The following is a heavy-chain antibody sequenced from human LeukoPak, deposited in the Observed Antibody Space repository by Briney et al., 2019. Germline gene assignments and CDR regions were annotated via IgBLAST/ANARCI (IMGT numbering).Heavy chain of an antibody. CDR2: IYYSGST. Sequence: MPSETLSLTCTVSGGSVSSGGYYWSWIRQPPGKGLEWIGYIYYSGSTNYNPSLKSRVTISADTSKNQFSLKLSSVTAADTAVYYCARATPHSGSYSADYWGQGTLVTVSS. CDR3: ARATPHSGSYSADY. CDR1: GGSVSSGGYY. V-gene: IGHV4-61*08. J-gene: IGHJ4*02. D-gene: IGHD1-26*01.